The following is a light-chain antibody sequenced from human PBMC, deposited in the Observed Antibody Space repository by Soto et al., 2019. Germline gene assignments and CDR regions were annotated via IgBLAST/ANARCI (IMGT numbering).Light chain of an antibody. CDR1: QSVSNN. Sequence: ILMTQSPATLSLSPGERATLSCRASQSVSNNLAWYQQKPGQAPILLIYDASTRDTGIPARFSGRASGTELPITLSGLQSEDFAGYYCQQYDIWPPWTFGQGNKVELK. CDR3: QQYDIWPPWT. V-gene: IGKV3-15*01. J-gene: IGKJ1*01. CDR2: DAS.